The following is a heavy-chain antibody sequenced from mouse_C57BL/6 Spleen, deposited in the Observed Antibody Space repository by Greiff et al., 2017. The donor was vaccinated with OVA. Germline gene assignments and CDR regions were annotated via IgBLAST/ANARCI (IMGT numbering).Heavy chain of an antibody. Sequence: EVQVVESGGGLVQPKGSLKLSCAASGFSFNTYAMNWVRQAPGKGLEWVARIRSKSNNYATYYADSVKDRFTISRDDSESMLYLQMNNLKTEDTAMYYCVRGSSYKGGYYFDYWGQGTTLTVSS. CDR1: GFSFNTYA. D-gene: IGHD1-1*01. CDR3: VRGSSYKGGYYFDY. V-gene: IGHV10-1*01. CDR2: IRSKSNNYAT. J-gene: IGHJ2*01.